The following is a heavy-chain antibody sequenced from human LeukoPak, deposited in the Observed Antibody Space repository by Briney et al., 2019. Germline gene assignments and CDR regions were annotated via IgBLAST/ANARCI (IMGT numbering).Heavy chain of an antibody. J-gene: IGHJ3*02. CDR1: GGSFSGYY. CDR2: INHSGST. V-gene: IGHV4-34*01. D-gene: IGHD4-17*01. CDR3: ARRRVTTSLDALDI. Sequence: SETLSLTCAVYGGSFSGYYWSWIRQPPGKGLEWIGEINHSGSTKYNPSLKSRVTISVDTSKNQFSLKLSSVTAADTAVYYCARRRVTTSLDALDIWGQGTMVTVSS.